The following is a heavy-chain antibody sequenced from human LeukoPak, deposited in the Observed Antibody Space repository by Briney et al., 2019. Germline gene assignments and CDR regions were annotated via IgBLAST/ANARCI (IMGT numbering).Heavy chain of an antibody. Sequence: PSETLSLTCTVSGGSISSYYWSWIRQPPGKGLEWIGYIYYSGSTNYNPSLKSRVTISVDTSKNQFSLKLSSVTAADTAVYYCARDSGNYCSSTSCSLDYWGQGTLVTVSS. CDR1: GGSISSYY. J-gene: IGHJ4*02. CDR3: ARDSGNYCSSTSCSLDY. CDR2: IYYSGST. D-gene: IGHD2-2*01. V-gene: IGHV4-59*01.